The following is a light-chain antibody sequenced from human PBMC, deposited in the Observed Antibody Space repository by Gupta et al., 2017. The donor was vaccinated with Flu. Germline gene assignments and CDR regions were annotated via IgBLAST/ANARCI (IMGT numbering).Light chain of an antibody. CDR2: EVN. V-gene: IGLV2-8*01. Sequence: QSALTQPPSASGSPGQSVTISCTGTSSDVGGYDYVSWYQQHPGKAPKVLFYEVNKRPSGVPDRFSGSKSGNTASLTVSGLQTEDEADYYCSSFAVRNAYVFGTGTRVTVL. J-gene: IGLJ1*01. CDR1: SSDVGGYDY. CDR3: SSFAVRNAYV.